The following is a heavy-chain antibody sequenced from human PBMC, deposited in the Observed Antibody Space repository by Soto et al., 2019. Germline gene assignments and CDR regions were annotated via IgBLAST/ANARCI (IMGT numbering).Heavy chain of an antibody. CDR2: IKYSGTT. CDR3: AKEHKWDGMDV. V-gene: IGHV4-31*03. CDR1: GGSCVSVSCI. D-gene: IGHD1-26*01. J-gene: IGHJ6*02. Sequence: QMLRVPNSVAGGSCVSVSCIRSCDRQFPGKGVEWIGYIKYSGTTYYNPSLRSRITMSVDTSKNQFSLNLSSVTAADTAAYNCAKEHKWDGMDVRGQGITVSVYS.